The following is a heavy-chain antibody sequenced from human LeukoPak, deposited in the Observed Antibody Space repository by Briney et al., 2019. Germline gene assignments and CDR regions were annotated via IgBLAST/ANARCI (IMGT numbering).Heavy chain of an antibody. CDR1: GFTFSSYS. CDR3: ARKGYYSQAFDM. Sequence: GGSLRLSCAASGFTFSSYSMNWVRQAPGKGLEWVSYSYSSSSSSRIYYADSVKGRFTISRDNAKNSLYLQMNSLRAEDTAVYYCARKGYYSQAFDMWGQGTMVTVSS. CDR2: SSSSSSRI. D-gene: IGHD3-22*01. J-gene: IGHJ3*02. V-gene: IGHV3-48*01.